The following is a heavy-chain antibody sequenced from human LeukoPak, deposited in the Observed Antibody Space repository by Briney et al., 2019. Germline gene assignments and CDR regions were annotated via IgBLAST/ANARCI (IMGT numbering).Heavy chain of an antibody. CDR1: VGSISSYN. J-gene: IGHJ6*03. CDR3: ARHGGSSCSAYYYYIDV. D-gene: IGHD6-13*01. V-gene: IGHV4-59*08. CDR2: IYYSGST. Sequence: PGTLSLTCAVSVGSISSYNWSCVRPSPREGLESSWYIYYSGSTNYNPSLKSRVTISVDTSKNQFSLKLSSVTAADTAVYYCARHGGSSCSAYYYYIDVWGKGTTVTVSS.